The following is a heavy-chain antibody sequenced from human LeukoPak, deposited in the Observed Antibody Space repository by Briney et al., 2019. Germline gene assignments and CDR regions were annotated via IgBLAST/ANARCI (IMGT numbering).Heavy chain of an antibody. CDR1: GGSISSGDYY. CDR3: ASSLPDYGDYALDY. D-gene: IGHD4-17*01. Sequence: PSQTLSLTCTVSGGSISSGDYYWSWIRQPPGTGLEWIGYIYYSGSTYYNPSLKSRVTISVDTSKNQFSLKLSSVTAADTAVYYCASSLPDYGDYALDYWGQGTLVTVSS. CDR2: IYYSGST. V-gene: IGHV4-30-4*01. J-gene: IGHJ4*02.